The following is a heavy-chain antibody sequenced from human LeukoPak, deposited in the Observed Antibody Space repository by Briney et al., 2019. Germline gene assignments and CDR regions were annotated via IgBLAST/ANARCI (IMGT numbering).Heavy chain of an antibody. CDR2: ISGSGGST. D-gene: IGHD4-17*01. Sequence: GGSLRLSCAVSGFTFSSYAMSWVRQAPGKGLEWVSAISGSGGSTYYADSVKGRFTISRDNSKNTLYLQMNSLRAEDTAVYYCAKEQLNYGDYSWDYWGQGTLVTVSS. CDR1: GFTFSSYA. J-gene: IGHJ4*02. V-gene: IGHV3-23*01. CDR3: AKEQLNYGDYSWDY.